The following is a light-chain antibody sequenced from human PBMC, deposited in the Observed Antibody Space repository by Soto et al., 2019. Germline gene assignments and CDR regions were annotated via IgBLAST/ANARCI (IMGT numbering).Light chain of an antibody. CDR3: QQRSNWPLA. J-gene: IGKJ4*01. V-gene: IGKV3-11*01. CDR1: QSVSSY. CDR2: DAS. Sequence: EIVLTQSPATLSLSPGERATLSCRASQSVSSYLAWYQQKPGQAPRLLIYDASNRAPGIPARFSGSGSGTDFTLTISSLEPEDFAVYDCQQRSNWPLAFGGGTKVEIK.